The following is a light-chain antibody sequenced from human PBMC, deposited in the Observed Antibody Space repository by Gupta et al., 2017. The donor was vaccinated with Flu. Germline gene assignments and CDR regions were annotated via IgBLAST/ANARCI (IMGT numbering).Light chain of an antibody. V-gene: IGKV3-20*01. CDR2: GAS. CDR1: QSVSSSY. Sequence: ERATLSCRASQSVSSSYLAWYQQKPGKAPRLLIYGASSRATGIPDRFSGSGSGTDFTLTISRLEPEDFAVYYCQQYGSSLYTFGQGTKLEIK. J-gene: IGKJ2*01. CDR3: QQYGSSLYT.